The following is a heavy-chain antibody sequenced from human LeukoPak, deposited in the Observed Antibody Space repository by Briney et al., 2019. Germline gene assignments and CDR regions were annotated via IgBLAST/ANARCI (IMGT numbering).Heavy chain of an antibody. J-gene: IGHJ2*01. CDR3: ARGRGSYYYWYFDL. Sequence: SETLSLTCTVSGGSISSYYWSWIRQPPGKGLEWIGYIYYSGSTNYNPSLKSRVTISVDTSKNQFSLKLSSVTAADTAVYYCARGRGSYYYWYFDLWGRGTLVTVSS. D-gene: IGHD1-26*01. CDR2: IYYSGST. V-gene: IGHV4-59*01. CDR1: GGSISSYY.